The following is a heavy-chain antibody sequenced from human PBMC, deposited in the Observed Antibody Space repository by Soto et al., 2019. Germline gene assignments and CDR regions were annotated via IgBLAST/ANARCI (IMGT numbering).Heavy chain of an antibody. J-gene: IGHJ4*02. CDR2: VSYTGDTT. V-gene: IGHV3-23*01. Sequence: EVQVLESGGGLVQPGGSLRLSCASTGFTFSTYGMSWVRQSAGKGLEWVSSVSYTGDTTYYADSVKGRFTLSRDNSKNTVYLQVNSLRTEDTATYYCASTDYGGDGQDYGGQGTLVTVSS. CDR1: GFTFSTYG. D-gene: IGHD4-17*01. CDR3: ASTDYGGDGQDY.